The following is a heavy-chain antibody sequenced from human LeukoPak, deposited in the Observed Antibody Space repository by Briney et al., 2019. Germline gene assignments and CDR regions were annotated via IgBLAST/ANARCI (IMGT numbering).Heavy chain of an antibody. D-gene: IGHD2-15*01. CDR3: ARRGTAYCRGGNCYSDKYFDY. CDR2: INYSGNT. CDR1: GGSFSGYY. V-gene: IGHV4-34*01. Sequence: SETLSLTCAVYGGSFSGYYWTWIRHTPGKGLEWIGEINYSGNTNYNRSLTKRVTISADTPKNQFSLRLSSVTAADTAVYYCARRGTAYCRGGNCYSDKYFDYWGQGTQVTVSS. J-gene: IGHJ4*02.